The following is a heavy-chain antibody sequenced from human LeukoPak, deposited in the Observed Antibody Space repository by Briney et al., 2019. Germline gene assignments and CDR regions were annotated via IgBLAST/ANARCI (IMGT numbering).Heavy chain of an antibody. CDR3: ARDRITMVRGVSHNWFDP. J-gene: IGHJ5*02. V-gene: IGHV3-74*01. CDR2: INSDGSST. D-gene: IGHD3-10*01. CDR1: GFTFSSYW. Sequence: GGSLRLSCAASGFTFSSYWMHWVRQAPGKGLVWVSRINSDGSSTSYADSVKGRFTISRDNAKNTLYLQMNSLRAEDTAVYYCARDRITMVRGVSHNWFDPWGQGTLVTVSS.